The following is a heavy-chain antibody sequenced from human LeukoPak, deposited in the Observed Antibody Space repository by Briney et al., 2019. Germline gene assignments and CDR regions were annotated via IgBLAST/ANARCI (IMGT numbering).Heavy chain of an antibody. CDR1: GGTFSSYA. D-gene: IGHD1-26*01. V-gene: IGHV1-69*04. Sequence: SVKVSCKASGGTFSSYAISWVRQAPGQGLEWMGRIIPILGIANYAQKFQGRVTITADKSTSTAYMELSSLRSEDTAVYYCARDTATSGSYWYYWGQGTLVTVSS. J-gene: IGHJ4*02. CDR3: ARDTATSGSYWYY. CDR2: IIPILGIA.